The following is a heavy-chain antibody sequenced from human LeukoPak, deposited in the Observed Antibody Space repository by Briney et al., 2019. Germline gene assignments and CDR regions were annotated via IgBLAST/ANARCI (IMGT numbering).Heavy chain of an antibody. D-gene: IGHD3-10*01. CDR3: ARDRGYYFDY. Sequence: NPSQILSLTCTVSGGSLSSGGYYWSWIRQHPGKGLEWIGYIYYSGSTYYNPSLKSRVTISVDTSKNQFSLKLSSVTAADTAVYYCARDRGYYFDYWGQGTLVTVSS. CDR1: GGSLSSGGYY. V-gene: IGHV4-31*03. CDR2: IYYSGST. J-gene: IGHJ4*02.